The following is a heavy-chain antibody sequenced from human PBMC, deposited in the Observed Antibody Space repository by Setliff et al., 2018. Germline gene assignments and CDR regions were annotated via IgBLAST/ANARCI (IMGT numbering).Heavy chain of an antibody. D-gene: IGHD2-21*02. CDR2: VKSKTDGGTT. Sequence: GGSLRLSCAASGLSFSNVWMNWVRQAPGKGLEWVGRVKSKTDGGTTDYAAPVKGRFTISRDDSRNTLYLQMNSLKTEDTAVYYCTTGSVCVGDCYSGRLNYWGQGTLVTVSS. J-gene: IGHJ4*02. V-gene: IGHV3-15*01. CDR3: TTGSVCVGDCYSGRLNY. CDR1: GLSFSNVW.